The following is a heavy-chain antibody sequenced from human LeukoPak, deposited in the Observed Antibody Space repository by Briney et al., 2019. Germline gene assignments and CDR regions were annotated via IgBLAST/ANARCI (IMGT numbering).Heavy chain of an antibody. Sequence: ASVKVSCKASGYTFTGYYMHWVRQAPGQGLEWMGRINPNSGGTNYAQKFQGRVTMTRDTSISTAYMELSRLRSDDTAVYYCARDHEYYDSSGYHFGYWGQGTLVTVSS. CDR2: INPNSGGT. J-gene: IGHJ4*02. V-gene: IGHV1-2*06. CDR3: ARDHEYYDSSGYHFGY. D-gene: IGHD3-22*01. CDR1: GYTFTGYY.